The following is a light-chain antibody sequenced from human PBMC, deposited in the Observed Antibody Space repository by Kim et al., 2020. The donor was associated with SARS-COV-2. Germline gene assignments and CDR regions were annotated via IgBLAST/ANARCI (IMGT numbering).Light chain of an antibody. CDR1: QSVSSY. CDR2: DAS. Sequence: SPGERATLSCRASQSVSSYLAGYQQKPGQAPRLLIYDASNRATGIPARFSGSESGTDFTLTISSLEPEDFATYYCQKRSNWPTRTFGQGTKVDIK. V-gene: IGKV3-11*01. CDR3: QKRSNWPTRT. J-gene: IGKJ1*01.